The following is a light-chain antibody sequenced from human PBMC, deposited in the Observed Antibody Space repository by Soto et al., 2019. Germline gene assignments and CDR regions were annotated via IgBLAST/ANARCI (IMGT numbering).Light chain of an antibody. CDR3: QKYTSAPYT. Sequence: DIEMTQSPASLSASLGDRVTITCRASQGISNYLVWYHQKPGEVPTLLIYAASTRKAGVPSRFSGSGSGTDFTLTISSLQPEDVATYYCQKYTSAPYTFGQGTKVEIK. J-gene: IGKJ2*01. V-gene: IGKV1-27*01. CDR1: QGISNY. CDR2: AAS.